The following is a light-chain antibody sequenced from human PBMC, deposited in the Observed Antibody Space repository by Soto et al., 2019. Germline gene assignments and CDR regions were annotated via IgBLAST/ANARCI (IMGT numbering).Light chain of an antibody. Sequence: EIVMTQSPATLSVSPGERATLSCRASQSVSSNLAWYQQKPGQAPRLLIHGASTRATGIPVRFSGSGSGTEFTLTISSLQSEDFAVYYCQQYNNWWTFGQGTKVDIK. CDR2: GAS. CDR1: QSVSSN. V-gene: IGKV3-15*01. J-gene: IGKJ1*01. CDR3: QQYNNWWT.